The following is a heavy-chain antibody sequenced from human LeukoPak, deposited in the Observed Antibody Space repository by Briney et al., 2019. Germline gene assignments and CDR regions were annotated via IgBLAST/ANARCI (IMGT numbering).Heavy chain of an antibody. CDR3: ARHIVVVRGWFDP. CDR1: GGSISSSSYY. CDR2: IYYSGST. Sequence: SETLSLTCTVSGGSISSSSYYWGWIRQPPGKGLEWIGSIYYSGSTYYNPSLKSRVTISVDTSKNQFSLKLSSVTAADTAVYYCARHIVVVRGWFDPWGQGTLVTVSS. J-gene: IGHJ5*02. D-gene: IGHD3-22*01. V-gene: IGHV4-39*01.